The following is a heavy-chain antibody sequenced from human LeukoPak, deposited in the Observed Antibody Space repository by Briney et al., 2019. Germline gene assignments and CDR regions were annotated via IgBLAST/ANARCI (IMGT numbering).Heavy chain of an antibody. CDR1: GGSISTYY. CDR3: ARHDAGIAARPLDN. Sequence: SETLSLTCTVSGGSISTYYWSWIRRPPGKGLGWVAYIHASGRTNYNPSLTSRITISVDTSKNQFSLKPRSVTAADTAVYYCARHDAGIAARPLDNWGQGTLVTVSS. CDR2: IHASGRT. V-gene: IGHV4-4*09. J-gene: IGHJ4*02. D-gene: IGHD6-6*01.